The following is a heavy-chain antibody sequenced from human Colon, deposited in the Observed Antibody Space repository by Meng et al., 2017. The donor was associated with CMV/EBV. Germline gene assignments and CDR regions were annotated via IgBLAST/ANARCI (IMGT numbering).Heavy chain of an antibody. CDR3: ARGVAAGVDY. CDR2: MSPKSGIT. V-gene: IGHV1-8*01. D-gene: IGHD6-25*01. J-gene: IGHJ4*02. CDR1: GYPFTSLD. Sequence: VSCKASGYPFTSLDINWVRQAAGQGLEWMGYMSPKSGITGYAQKFQDRVTMTRDTSISTFYMELSSLRSDDTAVYYCARGVAAGVDYWGQGTLVTVSS.